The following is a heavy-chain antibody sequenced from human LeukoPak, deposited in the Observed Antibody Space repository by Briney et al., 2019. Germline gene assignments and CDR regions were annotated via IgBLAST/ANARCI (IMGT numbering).Heavy chain of an antibody. CDR2: ITCDGSST. V-gene: IGHV3-74*01. J-gene: IGHJ2*01. CDR1: GFTFSGYW. Sequence: GVSLRLSCAASGFTFSGYWMQWVRQVPGQGLVWVSHITCDGSSTTYADSGKGRFTISRDNAKNTVFLKRMSLRAEDTAVYYCARDTGWYFDLWGRGTLVTVSS. D-gene: IGHD4-17*01. CDR3: ARDTGWYFDL.